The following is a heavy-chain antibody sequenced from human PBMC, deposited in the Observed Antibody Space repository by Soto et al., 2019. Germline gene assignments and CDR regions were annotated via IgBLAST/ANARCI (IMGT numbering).Heavy chain of an antibody. CDR2: ISYDGSNK. V-gene: IGHV3-30*18. CDR3: AKDALQLERRPDYYFDY. J-gene: IGHJ4*02. D-gene: IGHD1-1*01. CDR1: GFTFSSYG. Sequence: GGSLRLSCAASGFTFSSYGMHWVRQAPGKGLEWVAVISYDGSNKYYADSVKDRFTISRDNSKNTLYLQMNSLRAEDTAVYYCAKDALQLERRPDYYFDYWGQGTLVTVSS.